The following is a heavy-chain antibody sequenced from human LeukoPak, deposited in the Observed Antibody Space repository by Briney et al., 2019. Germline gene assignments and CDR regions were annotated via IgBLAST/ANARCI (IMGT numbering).Heavy chain of an antibody. D-gene: IGHD7-27*01. J-gene: IGHJ4*02. V-gene: IGHV3-30*18. Sequence: GRSLRLSCAASGFTFSSYGMHWVRQAPGKGLEWVAVISYDGSNKYYADSVKGRFTISRDNSKNTLYLQMNSLRAEGTAVYYCAKKVPANWGSYFDYWGQGTLVTVSS. CDR3: AKKVPANWGSYFDY. CDR2: ISYDGSNK. CDR1: GFTFSSYG.